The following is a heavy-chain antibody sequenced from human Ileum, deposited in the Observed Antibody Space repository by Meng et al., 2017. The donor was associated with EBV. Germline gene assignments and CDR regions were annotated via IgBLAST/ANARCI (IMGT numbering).Heavy chain of an antibody. V-gene: IGHV4-4*02. CDR2: TSHSGST. Sequence: QVRLEGSGPGMVKPSEPLPLPSPVSGGSISRGDWWSWVRQPPGKGLEWIGETSHSGSTNYSPSLKSRVTISLDKSKNQLSLKLNSVTAADTAVYYCASSDYYRSDYWGQGTLVTVSS. CDR1: GGSISRGDW. J-gene: IGHJ4*02. D-gene: IGHD3-22*01. CDR3: ASSDYYRSDY.